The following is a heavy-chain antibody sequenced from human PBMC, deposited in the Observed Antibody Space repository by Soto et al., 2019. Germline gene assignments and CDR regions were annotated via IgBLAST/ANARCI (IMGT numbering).Heavy chain of an antibody. J-gene: IGHJ4*02. CDR1: GFTVSSNY. V-gene: IGHV3-66*01. CDR3: ARAGRIAAAGTGVGY. D-gene: IGHD6-13*01. Sequence: ESGGGLVQPGGSLRLSCAASGFTVSSNYMSWVRQAPGKGLEWVSVIYSGGSTYYADSVRGRFTISRDNSKNTLYLQMNSLRAEDTAVYYCARAGRIAAAGTGVGYWGQGTLVTVSS. CDR2: IYSGGST.